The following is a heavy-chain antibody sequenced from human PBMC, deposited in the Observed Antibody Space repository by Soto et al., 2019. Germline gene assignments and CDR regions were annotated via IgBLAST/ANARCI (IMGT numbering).Heavy chain of an antibody. CDR1: GFTVSSNY. V-gene: IGHV3-53*02. D-gene: IGHD1-26*01. J-gene: IGHJ3*02. CDR3: ARDGGSYPDAFDI. Sequence: EVQLVETGGGLIQPGGSLRLSCAASGFTVSSNYMSWVRQAPGKGLEWVSVIYSGGSTYYADSVKGRFTISRDNSKNTLYLQMNSLRAEDTAVYYCARDGGSYPDAFDIWSQGTMVTVSS. CDR2: IYSGGST.